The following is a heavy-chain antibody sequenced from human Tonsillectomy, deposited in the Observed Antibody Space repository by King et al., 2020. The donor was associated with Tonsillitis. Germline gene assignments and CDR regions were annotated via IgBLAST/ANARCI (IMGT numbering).Heavy chain of an antibody. D-gene: IGHD4-17*01. CDR1: GGSISSYY. J-gene: IGHJ3*02. V-gene: IGHV4-59*01. CDR3: ARETPGDYGDYYHAFDI. CDR2: IYYSGST. Sequence: VQLQESGPGLVKPSETLSLTCTVSGGSISSYYWSWIRQPPGKGLEWIGYIYYSGSTNYNPSLKSRVTISVDTSKNQFSLKLSSVTAADTAVYYCARETPGDYGDYYHAFDIWGQGKMVTVSS.